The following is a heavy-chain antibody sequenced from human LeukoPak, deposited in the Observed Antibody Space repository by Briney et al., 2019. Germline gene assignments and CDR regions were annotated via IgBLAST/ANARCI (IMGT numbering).Heavy chain of an antibody. CDR3: ARGATDTTRWFDP. J-gene: IGHJ5*02. CDR1: GFSFNTYS. Sequence: AASLRPSCPASGFSFNTYSMTWVRQAPGKGLEWVSIISRTSESTFYADSVKGRFTISRDNAKNSLYLQMNGLRADDTATYYCARGATDTTRWFDPWGQGTLVTVSS. V-gene: IGHV3-21*01. CDR2: ISRTSEST. D-gene: IGHD1-7*01.